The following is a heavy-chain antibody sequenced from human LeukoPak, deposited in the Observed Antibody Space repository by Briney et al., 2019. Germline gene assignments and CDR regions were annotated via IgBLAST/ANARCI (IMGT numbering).Heavy chain of an antibody. Sequence: PGGSLRLSCAASGFTLSNYGMHWVRQAPGKGLDRVAVIWYDGFTKYYADSVKGRFTISRDNSKNTLYLQMNSLRAEDTAVYYCAKDEHYYDSSAHEYFQHWGQGTLVTVSS. CDR1: GFTLSNYG. D-gene: IGHD3-22*01. CDR3: AKDEHYYDSSAHEYFQH. J-gene: IGHJ1*01. CDR2: IWYDGFTK. V-gene: IGHV3-33*06.